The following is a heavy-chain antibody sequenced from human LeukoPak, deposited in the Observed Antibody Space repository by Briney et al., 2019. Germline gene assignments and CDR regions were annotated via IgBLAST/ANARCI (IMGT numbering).Heavy chain of an antibody. J-gene: IGHJ6*02. V-gene: IGHV6-1*01. CDR3: AKGVSALSVEQFWFGDTYHYYGMDV. D-gene: IGHD3-10*01. Sequence: SQTLSLTCAISGDSVSNNSAAWNWIRQSPSRGLEWLGRTYYRSKWYNDYAVSVKSRITINPDTSKNQFSLQLNSVTPEDTAVYYCAKGVSALSVEQFWFGDTYHYYGMDVWGQGTTVTVSS. CDR1: GDSVSNNSAA. CDR2: TYYRSKWYN.